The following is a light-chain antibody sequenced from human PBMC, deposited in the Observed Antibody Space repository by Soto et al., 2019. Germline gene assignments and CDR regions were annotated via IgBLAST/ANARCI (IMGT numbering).Light chain of an antibody. CDR2: EVS. V-gene: IGLV2-18*02. Sequence: QSALTQPPSVSGSPGQSVTISCTGTSSDVGTYNRVSWYQQPPGTAPKLMIYEVSNRPSRVPDRFSGSKSGNTASLTISGLQAEDEADYYCSSYTSSNTFVFGTGTKLTVL. CDR1: SSDVGTYNR. CDR3: SSYTSSNTFV. J-gene: IGLJ1*01.